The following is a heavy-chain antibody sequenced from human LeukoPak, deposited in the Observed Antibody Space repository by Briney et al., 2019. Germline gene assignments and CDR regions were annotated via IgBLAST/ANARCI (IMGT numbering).Heavy chain of an antibody. V-gene: IGHV4-34*01. D-gene: IGHD3-3*01. CDR2: ISQSGTT. CDR3: ARGPSILGVGTFDH. CDR1: GGSFSTYY. J-gene: IGHJ4*02. Sequence: SETLSLTCAVSGGSFSTYYWNGIRQSPGKGLEWIGEISQSGTTHFNPSLKSRVTMSVDTSKNQLSLKLTSVTAADTAVYYCARGPSILGVGTFDHWGQGSLVTVSS.